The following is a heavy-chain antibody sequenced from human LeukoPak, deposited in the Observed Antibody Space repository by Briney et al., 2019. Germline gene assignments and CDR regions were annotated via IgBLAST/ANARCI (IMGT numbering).Heavy chain of an antibody. CDR2: INHSGST. CDR1: GGSFSGYY. Sequence: SETLSLTCAVYGGSFSGYYWSWIRQPPGKGLEWIGEINHSGSTNYNPSLKSRVTISVDTSKNQFSLKLSSVTAADTAVYYCARASEVVVAARYNWFDPWGLGTLVTVSS. CDR3: ARASEVVVAARYNWFDP. D-gene: IGHD2-15*01. J-gene: IGHJ5*02. V-gene: IGHV4-34*01.